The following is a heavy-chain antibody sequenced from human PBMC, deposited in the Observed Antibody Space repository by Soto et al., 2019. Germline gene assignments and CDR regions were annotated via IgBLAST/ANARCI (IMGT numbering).Heavy chain of an antibody. CDR3: ARDDYTYGVY. V-gene: IGHV3-11*01. CDR2: IGPYGNSI. Sequence: PGGALRRSCAASGFSFRDYFMSWIRQAPGKGMEWVSYIGPYGNSIYYADSVKGRFTISRDDAKKSLYLHMNSLRAEDTAVYYCARDDYTYGVYWGQGSLVTVSS. D-gene: IGHD3-3*01. CDR1: GFSFRDYF. J-gene: IGHJ4*02.